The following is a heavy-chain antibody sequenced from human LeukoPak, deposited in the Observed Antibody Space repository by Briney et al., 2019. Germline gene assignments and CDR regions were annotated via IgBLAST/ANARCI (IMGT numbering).Heavy chain of an antibody. J-gene: IGHJ4*02. CDR1: GYTFTSYG. V-gene: IGHV1-18*01. CDR3: ARTYYYDSSGYYHY. CDR2: ISAYNGNT. Sequence: ASVKVSCKASGYTFTSYGISWVRQAPGQGLEWMGWISAYNGNTNYAQKLQGRVTMTTDTSTSTAYMELRSLRSEDTAVYYCARTYYYDSSGYYHYWGQGTLVTVSS. D-gene: IGHD3-22*01.